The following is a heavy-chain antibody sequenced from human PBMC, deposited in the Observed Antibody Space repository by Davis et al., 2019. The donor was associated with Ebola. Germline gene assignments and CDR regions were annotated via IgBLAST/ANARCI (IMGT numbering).Heavy chain of an antibody. V-gene: IGHV3-73*01. J-gene: IGHJ4*02. CDR2: IRSKANSYAT. CDR1: GFTFSASA. D-gene: IGHD2-15*01. CDR3: TSTTGYCSGGSCYGFY. Sequence: GGSLRLSCAASGFTFSASAMHWVRQASGKGREWVARIRSKANSYATAYAASVKGRFTISRDDSKNTAYLQMNSLKTEDTAVYYCTSTTGYCSGGSCYGFYWGQGTLVTVSS.